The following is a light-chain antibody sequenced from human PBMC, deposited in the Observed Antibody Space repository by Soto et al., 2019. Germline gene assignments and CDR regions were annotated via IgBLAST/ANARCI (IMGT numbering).Light chain of an antibody. CDR2: SSN. J-gene: IGLJ1*01. CDR1: SSNIGSNS. CDR3: AAWDDSLNGHI. V-gene: IGLV1-44*01. Sequence: QSVLTQPHSASGTPGQRVTISCSGSSSNIGSNSVHWFQQVPGTAPKPLIYSSNQRPSGVPERFSGSKSGTSASLAISGLQSEDEADYYCAAWDDSLNGHIFGPGTKVTVL.